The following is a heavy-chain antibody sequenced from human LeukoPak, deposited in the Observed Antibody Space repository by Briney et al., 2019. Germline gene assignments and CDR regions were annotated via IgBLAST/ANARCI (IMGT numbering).Heavy chain of an antibody. CDR3: AREVIRRPFYDY. CDR1: GFTFSIYD. J-gene: IGHJ4*02. V-gene: IGHV3-23*01. CDR2: ISGSGSST. Sequence: PGGSLRLSCTTSGFTFSIYDMSWVRQAPGKGLEWVSAISGSGSSTYYGDSVKGRFTISRDSSKNTVYLQMSSLRAEDTAVYYCAREVIRRPFYDYWAREPWSPSPQ. D-gene: IGHD2-21*01.